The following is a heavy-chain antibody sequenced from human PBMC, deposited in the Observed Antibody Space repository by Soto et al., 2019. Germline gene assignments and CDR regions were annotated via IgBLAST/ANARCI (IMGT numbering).Heavy chain of an antibody. V-gene: IGHV3-74*01. Sequence: RGSPRLSCAASGFTFSSYWLHSVRQAPGKGLVWVSRINSDGSSTSYADSVKGRFTISRDNAKNTLYLQMNSLRAEDTAVYYCARDLQAYYYGSGSYYGSFDYWGQGTLVTVSS. CDR1: GFTFSSYW. CDR2: INSDGSST. J-gene: IGHJ4*02. CDR3: ARDLQAYYYGSGSYYGSFDY. D-gene: IGHD3-10*01.